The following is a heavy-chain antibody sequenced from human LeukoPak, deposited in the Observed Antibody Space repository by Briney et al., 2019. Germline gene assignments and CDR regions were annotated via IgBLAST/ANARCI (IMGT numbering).Heavy chain of an antibody. CDR1: GGSIRSYY. CDR2: IYYSGST. D-gene: IGHD6-6*01. V-gene: IGHV4-59*01. Sequence: SETLSLTCTVSGGSIRSYYWSWIRQPAGKGLEWIGYIYYSGSTNYNPSLKSRVTISVDTSKNQLSLKLSSVTAADAAVYYCARESTGSSGYYFFYYMDVWGKGTTVTVSS. J-gene: IGHJ6*03. CDR3: ARESTGSSGYYFFYYMDV.